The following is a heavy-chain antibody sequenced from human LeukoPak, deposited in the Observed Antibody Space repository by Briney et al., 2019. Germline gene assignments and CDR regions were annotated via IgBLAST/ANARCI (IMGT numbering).Heavy chain of an antibody. Sequence: GGSLRLSCAASGFTFSSYSMNWVPQAPGKGLEWVSSISSSSSYIYYADSVKGRFTISRDNAKNSLYLQMNSLGAEDTAVYYCAREPDGLATKRPFDYWGQGTLVSVSS. V-gene: IGHV3-21*01. J-gene: IGHJ4*02. CDR2: ISSSSSYI. D-gene: IGHD5-12*01. CDR3: AREPDGLATKRPFDY. CDR1: GFTFSSYS.